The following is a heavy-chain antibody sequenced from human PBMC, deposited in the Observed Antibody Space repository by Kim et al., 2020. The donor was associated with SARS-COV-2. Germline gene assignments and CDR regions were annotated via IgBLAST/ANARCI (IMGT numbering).Heavy chain of an antibody. J-gene: IGHJ6*02. CDR2: ISYDGSNK. CDR3: ARVQGGMDV. CDR1: GFTFSSYA. V-gene: IGHV3-30-3*01. Sequence: GGSLRLSCVASGFTFSSYAMHWVRQAPGKGLEWVVVISYDGSNKYYADSVKGRFTISRDNSKNTLYLQMNSLRAEDTAVYYCARVQGGMDVWGQGTTVTVSS.